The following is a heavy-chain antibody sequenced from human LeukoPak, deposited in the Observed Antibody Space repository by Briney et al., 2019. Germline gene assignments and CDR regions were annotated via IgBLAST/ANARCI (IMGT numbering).Heavy chain of an antibody. D-gene: IGHD3-16*01. J-gene: IGHJ4*02. V-gene: IGHV4-39*01. CDR1: GGSISSSSYY. Sequence: PSETLSLTCTVSGGSISSSSYYWGWIRQPPGKGLEWIGSIYYSGSTYYNPSLKSRVTISVDTSKNQFSLKLSSVTAADTAVYYCARVGGSHIDYWGQGTLVTVSS. CDR3: ARVGGSHIDY. CDR2: IYYSGST.